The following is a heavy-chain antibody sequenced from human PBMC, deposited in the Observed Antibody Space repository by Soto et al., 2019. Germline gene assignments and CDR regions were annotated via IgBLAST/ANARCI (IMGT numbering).Heavy chain of an antibody. Sequence: GESLKISCEASGYTFTSYYITWARQLPGKGLEWMGRIDPGDSYTTYNPSLRGHVTISADKSIKTAYLQWSSLEASDTAMYYCARGDTTVVHSIVDVWGQGTPVTVSS. CDR2: IDPGDSYT. CDR1: GYTFTSYY. J-gene: IGHJ6*02. D-gene: IGHD1-1*01. CDR3: ARGDTTVVHSIVDV. V-gene: IGHV5-10-1*01.